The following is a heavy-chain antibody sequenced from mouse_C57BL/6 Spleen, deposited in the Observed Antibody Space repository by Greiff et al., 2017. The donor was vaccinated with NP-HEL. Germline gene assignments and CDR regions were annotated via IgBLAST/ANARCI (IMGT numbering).Heavy chain of an antibody. V-gene: IGHV1-22*01. CDR1: GYTFTDYN. J-gene: IGHJ3*01. CDR3: IGYDGFAY. Sequence: DVKLVESGPELVKPGASVKMSCKASGYTFTDYNMHWVKQSHGKSLEWIGYINPNNGGTSYNQKFKGKATLTVNKSSSTAYMELRSLTSEDSAVYYCIGYDGFAYWGQGTLVTVSA. D-gene: IGHD2-2*01. CDR2: INPNNGGT.